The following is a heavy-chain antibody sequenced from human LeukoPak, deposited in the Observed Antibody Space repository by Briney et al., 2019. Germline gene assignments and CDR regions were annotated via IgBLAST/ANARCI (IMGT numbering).Heavy chain of an antibody. CDR3: ASNDFGAYIGAFDV. CDR2: IYSDGTT. J-gene: IGHJ3*01. Sequence: GGSLRLSCVPSGFTVTYNYMSWVRQAPGKGLEWVSVIYSDGTTYYADSAKDRLTISNHISNNKMYLQINSLRVEDTAMYYCASNDFGAYIGAFDVWGQGTRVVVSS. D-gene: IGHD4-17*01. CDR1: GFTVTYNY. V-gene: IGHV3-53*04.